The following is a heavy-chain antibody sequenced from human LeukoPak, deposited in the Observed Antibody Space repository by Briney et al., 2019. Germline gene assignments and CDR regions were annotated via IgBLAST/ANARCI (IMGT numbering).Heavy chain of an antibody. CDR2: IKEDGGEK. Sequence: GGSLRLSCAASGFTFSSYSMSWVRQAPGKGLEWVANIKEDGGEKFHVDSVKGRFTISRDNAKKSLYLQMTSLRAEDTAVYFCARVLGCTNGVCHDAFDIWGQGTVVTVSS. D-gene: IGHD2-8*01. CDR3: ARVLGCTNGVCHDAFDI. J-gene: IGHJ3*02. CDR1: GFTFSSYS. V-gene: IGHV3-7*01.